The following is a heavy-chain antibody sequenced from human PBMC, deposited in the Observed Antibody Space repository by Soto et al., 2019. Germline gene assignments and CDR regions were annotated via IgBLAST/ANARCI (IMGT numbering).Heavy chain of an antibody. V-gene: IGHV3-74*01. J-gene: IGHJ6*04. CDR1: GFTLSGRS. CDR3: ARGWFGPDV. CDR2: IDNAGTDS. D-gene: IGHD3-10*01. Sequence: EVQLVESGGGLVQPGGSLRLSCAASGFTLSGRSMHWVRQAPGKGLVWVSGIDNAGTDSTYADSVKVRFTGSRDNAKNMLYLQMNSLRVEYTAVYYCARGWFGPDVWGKGTTVTVSS.